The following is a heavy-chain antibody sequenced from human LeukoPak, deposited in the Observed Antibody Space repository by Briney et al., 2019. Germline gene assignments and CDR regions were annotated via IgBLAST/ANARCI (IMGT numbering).Heavy chain of an antibody. D-gene: IGHD6-19*01. CDR1: GYTFTSYG. Sequence: ASVKVSCKASGYTFTSYGISWVRQAPGQGLEWMGWISAYNGNTNYAQKLQGRVTMTTDTPTSTAYMELRSLRSDDTAVYYCAREAAVAGTADYWGQGTLVTVSS. CDR3: AREAAVAGTADY. J-gene: IGHJ4*02. V-gene: IGHV1-18*01. CDR2: ISAYNGNT.